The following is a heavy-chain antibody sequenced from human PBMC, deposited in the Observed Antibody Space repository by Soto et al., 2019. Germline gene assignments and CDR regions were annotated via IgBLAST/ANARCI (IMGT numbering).Heavy chain of an antibody. CDR3: ARELVERRDYYYYGMDV. Sequence: SVKVSCKASGGTFSSYAISWVRQAPGQGLEWKGGIIPIFGTANYAQKFQGRVTITADESTSTAYMELSSLRSEDTAVYYCARELVERRDYYYYGMDVWGQGTTVTVSS. J-gene: IGHJ6*02. CDR2: IIPIFGTA. D-gene: IGHD1-1*01. V-gene: IGHV1-69*13. CDR1: GGTFSSYA.